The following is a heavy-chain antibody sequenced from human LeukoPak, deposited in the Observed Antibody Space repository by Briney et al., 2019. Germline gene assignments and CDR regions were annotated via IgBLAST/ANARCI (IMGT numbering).Heavy chain of an antibody. CDR2: TICGGIT. J-gene: IGHJ4*02. CDR1: GDSISISSYC. CDR3: ARWRFDGGDHVFDY. D-gene: IGHD3-10*01. Sequence: SETLSLTRTVSGDSISISSYCWGWIRQPPGKGLEWIGNTICGGITYYNPSRKRRITILQDTSENQISLKLTSVTAADTALYYCARWRFDGGDHVFDYWGQGTLVTVSS. V-gene: IGHV4-39*07.